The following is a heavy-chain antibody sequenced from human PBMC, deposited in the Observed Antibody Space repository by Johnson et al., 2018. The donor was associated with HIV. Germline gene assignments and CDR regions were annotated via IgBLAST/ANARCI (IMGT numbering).Heavy chain of an antibody. CDR1: GFTFDDYT. CDR2: ISWDGGST. V-gene: IGHV3-43*01. D-gene: IGHD6-13*01. CDR3: AKDGGYSIPWSAFDI. Sequence: EVQLVESGGGVVQPGRSLRLSCAASGFTFDDYTMHWVRQAPGKGLEWVSLISWDGGSTYYADSVKGRFTISRDNSKNTLYLKMNSLSAEDTAVDYCAKDGGYSIPWSAFDIWGQGTMVTVSS. J-gene: IGHJ3*02.